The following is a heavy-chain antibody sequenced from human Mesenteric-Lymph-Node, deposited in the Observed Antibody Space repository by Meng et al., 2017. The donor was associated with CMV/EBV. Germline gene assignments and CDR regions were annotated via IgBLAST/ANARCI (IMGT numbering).Heavy chain of an antibody. CDR1: GFTFSDSA. D-gene: IGHD2-2*01. V-gene: IGHV3-30*02. Sequence: GGSLRLSCGGSGFTFSDSAMNWVRQAPGKGLEWVAFIRYDGSNKYYADSVKGRFTISRDNSMNRLYLQMNSLRAEDTAVYFCAREGCTSTNCYYFDYWGQGTLVTVSS. J-gene: IGHJ4*02. CDR3: AREGCTSTNCYYFDY. CDR2: IRYDGSNK.